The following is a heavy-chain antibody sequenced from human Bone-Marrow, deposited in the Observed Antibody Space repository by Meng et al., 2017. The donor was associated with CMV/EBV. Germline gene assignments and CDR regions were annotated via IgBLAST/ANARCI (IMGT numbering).Heavy chain of an antibody. CDR1: GYTFTSYD. V-gene: IGHV1-8*01. J-gene: IGHJ4*02. CDR3: AREIGFVVVPAATPEDPYFDY. D-gene: IGHD2-2*01. CDR2: MNPNSGNT. Sequence: ASVKVSCKASGYTFTSYDINWVRQATGQGLEWMGWMNPNSGNTGYAQKFQGRVTMTRDTSTSTVYMELSSLRSEDTAVYYCAREIGFVVVPAATPEDPYFDYWGQGTRVTGSS.